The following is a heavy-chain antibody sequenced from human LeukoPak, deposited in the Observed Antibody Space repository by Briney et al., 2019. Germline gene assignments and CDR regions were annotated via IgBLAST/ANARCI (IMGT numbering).Heavy chain of an antibody. Sequence: SETLSLTCTVSGGSISSYYWSWIRQPPGKGLEWIGELNHSGSTNYNPSLKSRVTISVDTSKNQFSLKLSSVTAADTGVYYCARGAATVTTTSYYMDVWGKGTTVTVSS. J-gene: IGHJ6*03. CDR1: GGSISSYY. CDR3: ARGAATVTTTSYYMDV. D-gene: IGHD4-17*01. V-gene: IGHV4-34*01. CDR2: LNHSGST.